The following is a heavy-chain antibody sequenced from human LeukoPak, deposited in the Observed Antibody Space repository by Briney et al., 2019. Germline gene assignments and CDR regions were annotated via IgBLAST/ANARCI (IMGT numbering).Heavy chain of an antibody. CDR1: GGSFSGYY. J-gene: IGHJ5*02. V-gene: IGHV4-34*01. Sequence: SETLSLTCAVYGGSFSGYYWSWIRQPPGKGLEWIGEINHSGSTNYNPSLKSRVTISVDTSKNQFFLKLSSVTAADTAGYYCARGPLAANSNPTPSYLFDPWGQGTLVTVSS. CDR2: INHSGST. D-gene: IGHD6-13*01. CDR3: ARGPLAANSNPTPSYLFDP.